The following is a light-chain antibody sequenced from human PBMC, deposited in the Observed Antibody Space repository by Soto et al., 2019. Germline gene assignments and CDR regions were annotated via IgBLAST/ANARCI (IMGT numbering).Light chain of an antibody. J-gene: IGKJ5*01. CDR3: QQSYRTPT. V-gene: IGKV1-39*01. CDR1: QSISNW. Sequence: DIQMTQSPSTLSASVGDRVTITCRASQSISNWLAWYQQKPGKAPXLLIYGASTLQSGVPSRFIGTGSGTDYPLTISSLQPEDFATDDCQQSYRTPTFGQGTRLEI. CDR2: GAS.